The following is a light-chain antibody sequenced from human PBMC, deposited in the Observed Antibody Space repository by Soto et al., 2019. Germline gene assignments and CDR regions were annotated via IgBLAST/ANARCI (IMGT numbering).Light chain of an antibody. CDR1: SSYVGSYNL. V-gene: IGLV2-23*01. CDR2: DGS. CDR3: CSYVGNSAWV. J-gene: IGLJ1*01. Sequence: QSVMSQPASVSGSRGQSITISCTGTSSYVGSYNLVSWYQQHPGKAPKLLIYDGSKRPSGVSNRFSESKSGNTASLTISGLQAEDEADYYCCSYVGNSAWVFGSGTKVTVL.